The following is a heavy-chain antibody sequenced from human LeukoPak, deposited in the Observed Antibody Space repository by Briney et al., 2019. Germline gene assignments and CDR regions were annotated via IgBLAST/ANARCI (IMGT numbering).Heavy chain of an antibody. CDR2: IYYSGST. J-gene: IGHJ4*02. CDR3: ARRGAMASFDY. D-gene: IGHD2-2*01. V-gene: IGHV4-39*01. Sequence: SETLSLTCTVSGGSISSSSYYWGWIRQPPGKGLEWIGSIYYSGSTYYNPSLKSRVTISVDTSKNQFSLKLSSVTAADTAVYCCARRGAMASFDYWGQGTLVTVSS. CDR1: GGSISSSSYY.